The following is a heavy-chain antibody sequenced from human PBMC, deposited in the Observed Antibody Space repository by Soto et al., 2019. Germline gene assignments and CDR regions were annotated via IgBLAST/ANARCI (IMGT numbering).Heavy chain of an antibody. J-gene: IGHJ3*02. Sequence: SETLSLTCTVSGGSISSYYWSWIRQPPGKGLEWIGYIYYSGSTNYNPSLKSRVTISVDTSKNQFSLKLSSVTAADPAVYYCARGRVAWGLETDAFDIWGQGTMVTVSS. CDR3: ARGRVAWGLETDAFDI. D-gene: IGHD3-10*01. CDR2: IYYSGST. CDR1: GGSISSYY. V-gene: IGHV4-59*01.